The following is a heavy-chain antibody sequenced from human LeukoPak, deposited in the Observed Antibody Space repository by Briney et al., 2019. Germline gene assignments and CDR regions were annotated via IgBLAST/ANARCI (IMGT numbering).Heavy chain of an antibody. Sequence: PGRSLRLSCTASGFTFGDYAMSWVRQAPGKGLEWVGFIRSKAYGGTTEYAASVKGRFTISRDDSRSIAYLQMNSLKTEDTAVYYCTRVRWFPDAFDIWGQGTMVTVSS. J-gene: IGHJ3*02. CDR1: GFTFGDYA. CDR2: IRSKAYGGTT. V-gene: IGHV3-49*04. D-gene: IGHD4-23*01. CDR3: TRVRWFPDAFDI.